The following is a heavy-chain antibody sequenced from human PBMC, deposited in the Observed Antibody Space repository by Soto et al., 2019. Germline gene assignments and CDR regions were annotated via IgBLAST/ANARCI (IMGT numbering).Heavy chain of an antibody. CDR3: ARDRSSGWYANLYYFDY. CDR1: GGTFSSYA. Sequence: SVKVSCKAAGGTFSSYAISWVRQAPGQGLEWMGGIIPIFGTANYAQKFQGRVTITADESTSTAYMELSSLRSEDTAVYYCARDRSSGWYANLYYFDYWGQGTLVTVSS. CDR2: IIPIFGTA. J-gene: IGHJ4*02. V-gene: IGHV1-69*13. D-gene: IGHD6-19*01.